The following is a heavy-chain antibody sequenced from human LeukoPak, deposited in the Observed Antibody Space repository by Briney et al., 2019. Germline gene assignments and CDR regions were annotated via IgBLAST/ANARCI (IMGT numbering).Heavy chain of an antibody. D-gene: IGHD6-6*01. J-gene: IGHJ4*02. CDR2: ISSSSSTI. V-gene: IGHV3-48*04. CDR3: ARKVAARPYYFDY. CDR1: GFTFSSYS. Sequence: GGSLRLSCAASGFTFSSYSMNWVRQAPGTELEWVSYISSSSSTIYYADSVKGRFTISRDNAKNSLYLQMNSLRAEDTAVYYCARKVAARPYYFDYWGQGTLVTVSS.